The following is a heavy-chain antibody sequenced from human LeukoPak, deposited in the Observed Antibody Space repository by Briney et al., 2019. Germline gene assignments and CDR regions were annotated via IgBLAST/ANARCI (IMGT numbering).Heavy chain of an antibody. CDR1: GFTFSSYA. CDR3: AKDQLGTPYGMDV. J-gene: IGHJ6*04. CDR2: ISGSGGST. D-gene: IGHD1-1*01. Sequence: GGSLRLSCAASGFTFSSYAMSWVRQAPGKGLEWVSAISGSGGSTYYADPVKGRFTISRDNSKNTLYLQMNSLRAEDTAVYYCAKDQLGTPYGMDVWGKGTTVTVSS. V-gene: IGHV3-23*01.